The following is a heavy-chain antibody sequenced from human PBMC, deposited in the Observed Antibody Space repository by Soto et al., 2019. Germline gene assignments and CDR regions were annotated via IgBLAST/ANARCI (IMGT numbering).Heavy chain of an antibody. Sequence: SVKVSCKTSGVTFSRHAINWVRQAPGQGLEWMGGIIPMFGTTNYAQKFKGRVTISADESTSTAYMELSSLRSEDAAVYYCARAAIHGSIWSFWSDPWGQGTLATLSA. D-gene: IGHD6-13*01. CDR2: IIPMFGTT. V-gene: IGHV1-69*13. CDR3: ARAAIHGSIWSFWSDP. CDR1: GVTFSRHA. J-gene: IGHJ5*02.